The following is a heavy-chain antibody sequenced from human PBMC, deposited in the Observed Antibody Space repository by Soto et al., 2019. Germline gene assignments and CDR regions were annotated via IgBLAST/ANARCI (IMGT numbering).Heavy chain of an antibody. V-gene: IGHV4-39*01. CDR2: IYYSGST. CDR1: GGSISSSSYY. J-gene: IGHJ4*02. Sequence: SETLSLTCTVSGGSISSSSYYWGWIRQPPGKGLEWIGSIYYSGSTYYNPSLKSRVTISVDTSKNQFSLKLSSVTAADTAVYYCARVRDGYNILFDYWGQGTLVTVSS. CDR3: ARVRDGYNILFDY. D-gene: IGHD5-12*01.